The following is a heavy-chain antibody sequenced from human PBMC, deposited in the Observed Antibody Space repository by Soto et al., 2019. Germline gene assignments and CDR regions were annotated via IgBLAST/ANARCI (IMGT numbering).Heavy chain of an antibody. J-gene: IGHJ6*02. V-gene: IGHV3-48*02. CDR3: ARDRVDYYDSSGYYYVNYYYGMDV. CDR2: ISSSSSTI. D-gene: IGHD3-22*01. CDR1: GFTFSSYS. Sequence: PAGSLRLSCAASGFTFSSYSMNWVRQAPGKGLEWVSYISSSSSTIYYADSVKGRFTISRDNAKNSLYLQMNSLRDEDTAVYYCARDRVDYYDSSGYYYVNYYYGMDVWGQGTTVTVSS.